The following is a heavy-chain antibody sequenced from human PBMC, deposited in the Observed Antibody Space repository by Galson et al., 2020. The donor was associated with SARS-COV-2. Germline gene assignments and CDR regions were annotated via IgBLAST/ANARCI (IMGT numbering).Heavy chain of an antibody. Sequence: SVKVTCKASGFTFSSSAVQWVRQARGQRLEWIGWIVVGSGKTNYAQKFQERVTITRDMSTSTAHMDLSSLRSEDTAVYYCAAFPPNRAASYWGQGTLITVST. J-gene: IGHJ4*02. CDR3: AAFPPNRAASY. V-gene: IGHV1-58*01. CDR2: IVVGSGKT. CDR1: GFTFSSSA. D-gene: IGHD6-13*01.